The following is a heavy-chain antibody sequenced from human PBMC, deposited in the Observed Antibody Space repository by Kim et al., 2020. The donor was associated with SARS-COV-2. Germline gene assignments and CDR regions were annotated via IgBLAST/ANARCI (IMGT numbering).Heavy chain of an antibody. Sequence: SETLSLTCTVSGGSISSGSYYWSWIRQPAGKGLEWIGRIYTSGSTNYNPSLKSRVTISVDTSKNQFSLKLSSVTAADTAVYYCAREGQYSGYDPFSYGMDVWGQGTTVTVSS. D-gene: IGHD5-12*01. CDR2: IYTSGST. CDR1: GGSISSGSYY. CDR3: AREGQYSGYDPFSYGMDV. V-gene: IGHV4-61*02. J-gene: IGHJ6*02.